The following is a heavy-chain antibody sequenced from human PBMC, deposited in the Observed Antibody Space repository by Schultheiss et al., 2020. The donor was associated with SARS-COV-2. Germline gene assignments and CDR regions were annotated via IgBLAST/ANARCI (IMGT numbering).Heavy chain of an antibody. CDR2: INPNSGGT. Sequence: GGSLRLSCKASGYTFTSYYMHWVRQAPGQGLEWMGWINPNSGGTNYAQKFQGWVTMTRDTSISTAYMELSRLRSDDTAVYYCARGQLAMAGDFDYWGQGTLVTVSS. J-gene: IGHJ4*02. V-gene: IGHV1-2*04. CDR3: ARGQLAMAGDFDY. CDR1: GYTFTSYY. D-gene: IGHD6-6*01.